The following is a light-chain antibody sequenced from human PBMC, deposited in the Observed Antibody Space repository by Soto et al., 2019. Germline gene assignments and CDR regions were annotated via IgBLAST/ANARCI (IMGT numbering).Light chain of an antibody. V-gene: IGKV3D-15*01. CDR2: DAS. CDR1: QSVSYY. Sequence: ETVLTQSRCTLSLSPGERATLSCRASQSVSYYLAWYQQKPGQAPRLLIYDASSRATGVPDRFSGSGSGTEFTLTISSLQSEDFAVYYCQQYDNWPLTFGGGTKVDI. CDR3: QQYDNWPLT. J-gene: IGKJ4*01.